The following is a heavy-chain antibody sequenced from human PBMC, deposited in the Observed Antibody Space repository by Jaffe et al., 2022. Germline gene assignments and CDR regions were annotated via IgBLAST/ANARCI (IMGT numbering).Heavy chain of an antibody. CDR3: ARVLLHGFYSSSWYGRLKAFDI. Sequence: QVQLQQWGAGLLKPSETLSLTCAVYGGSFSGYYWSWIRQPPGKGLEWIGEINHSGSTNYNPSLKSRVTISVDTSKNQFSLKLSSVTAADTAVYYCARVLLHGFYSSSWYGRLKAFDIWGQGTMVTVSS. V-gene: IGHV4-34*01. J-gene: IGHJ3*02. D-gene: IGHD6-13*01. CDR1: GGSFSGYY. CDR2: INHSGST.